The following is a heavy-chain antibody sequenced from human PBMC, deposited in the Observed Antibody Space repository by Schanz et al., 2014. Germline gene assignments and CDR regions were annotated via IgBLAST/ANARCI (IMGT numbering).Heavy chain of an antibody. V-gene: IGHV3-23*01. D-gene: IGHD3-9*01. CDR2: ITGASDHI. Sequence: EVQLLESGGGLIQPGGSLRLSCAASGFIFGSSVMAWVRQAPGKGLEWVSGITGASDHIDYAESVKGRFTISRDSSKNTLYLQMSSLRADDTAVYYCAKAADWPVTRFDPWGQGTLVTVSS. J-gene: IGHJ5*02. CDR3: AKAADWPVTRFDP. CDR1: GFIFGSSV.